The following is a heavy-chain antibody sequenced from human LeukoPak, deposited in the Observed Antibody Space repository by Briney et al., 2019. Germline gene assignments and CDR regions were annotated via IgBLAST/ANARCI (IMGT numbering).Heavy chain of an antibody. Sequence: SETLSLTCTVSGGSISSSSYYWGWIRQPPGTGLEWIGGIYYSGSTYYNPSLKSRVTISVDTSKNQFSLKLSSVTAADTAVYYCAGTMVRGVIGAFDIWGQGTMVTVSS. CDR1: GGSISSSSYY. V-gene: IGHV4-39*01. D-gene: IGHD3-10*01. CDR2: IYYSGST. CDR3: AGTMVRGVIGAFDI. J-gene: IGHJ3*02.